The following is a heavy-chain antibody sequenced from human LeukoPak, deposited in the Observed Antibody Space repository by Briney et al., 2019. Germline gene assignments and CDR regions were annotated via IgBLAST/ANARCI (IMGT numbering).Heavy chain of an antibody. J-gene: IGHJ6*03. Sequence: SETLSLTCTVSGGSISTNSYYWGWIRQPPGKGLKWIGSIYYSGSTYYNPSFRSRVTISVNTSKNQFSLKLSSVTATDTAVYYCARSSEGRYYYDSSGFSYYYYYMDVWGKGTTVTISS. V-gene: IGHV4-39*01. CDR3: ARSSEGRYYYDSSGFSYYYYYMDV. CDR1: GGSISTNSYY. D-gene: IGHD3-22*01. CDR2: IYYSGST.